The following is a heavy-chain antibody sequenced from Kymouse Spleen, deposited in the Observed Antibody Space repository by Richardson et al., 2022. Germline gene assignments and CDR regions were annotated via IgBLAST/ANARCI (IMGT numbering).Heavy chain of an antibody. V-gene: IGHV4-39*01. CDR1: GGSISSSSYY. D-gene: IGHD2-8*01. Sequence: QLQLQESGPGLVKPSETLSLTCTVSGGSISSSSYYWGWIRQPPGKGLEWIGSIYYSGSTYYNPSLKSRVTISVDTSKNQFSLKLSSVTAADTAVYYCARQGDIVLMVYAISDAFDIWGQGTMVTVSS. CDR3: ARQGDIVLMVYAISDAFDI. J-gene: IGHJ3*02. CDR2: IYYSGST.